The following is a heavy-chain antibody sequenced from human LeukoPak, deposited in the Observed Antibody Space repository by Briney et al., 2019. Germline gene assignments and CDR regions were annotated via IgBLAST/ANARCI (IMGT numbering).Heavy chain of an antibody. CDR2: IKQDGSEK. Sequence: GGPLRLSCAASGFTFSSYWMSWVRQAPGKGLEWVANIKQDGSEKYYVDSVKGRFTISRDNAKNSLYLQMNSLRAEDTAVYYCARDLGWGRPLVGFDYWGQGTLVTVSS. CDR3: ARDLGWGRPLVGFDY. V-gene: IGHV3-7*01. CDR1: GFTFSSYW. D-gene: IGHD7-27*01. J-gene: IGHJ4*02.